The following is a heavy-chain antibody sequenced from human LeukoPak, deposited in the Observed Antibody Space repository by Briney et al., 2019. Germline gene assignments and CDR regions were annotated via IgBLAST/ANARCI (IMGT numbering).Heavy chain of an antibody. V-gene: IGHV1-46*01. CDR3: AREGGSYYYDY. J-gene: IGHJ4*02. Sequence: ASVKVSCKAFGYTFTGYWMHWVRQAPGQGPEWMGVISPSGGSTIYAQKFQGRVTITADKSTSTAYMELSSLRSEDTAVYYCAREGGSYYYDYWGQGTLVTVSS. D-gene: IGHD3-10*01. CDR2: ISPSGGST. CDR1: GYTFTGYW.